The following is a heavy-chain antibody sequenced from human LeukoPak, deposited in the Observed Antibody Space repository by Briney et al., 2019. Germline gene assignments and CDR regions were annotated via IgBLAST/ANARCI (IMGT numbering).Heavy chain of an antibody. CDR3: ATEAPSPRSLDS. Sequence: SEILSLTCTVSAGSISSYSWSWIRQSAGKGLEWIGRIHTSGTINYNPSLKSRVTMSVDTSKNQFSLNLTSLTAADTAMYYCATEAPSPRSLDSWGQGALVTVSS. V-gene: IGHV4-4*07. D-gene: IGHD3-10*01. J-gene: IGHJ4*02. CDR2: IHTSGTI. CDR1: AGSISSYS.